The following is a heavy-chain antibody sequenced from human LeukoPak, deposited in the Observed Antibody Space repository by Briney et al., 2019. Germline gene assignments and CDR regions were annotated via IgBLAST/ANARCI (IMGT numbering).Heavy chain of an antibody. CDR3: VRVRYSGSWFPVPNFDC. V-gene: IGHV3-66*01. CDR2: IYNSGDT. CDR1: GVTVRGSY. D-gene: IGHD1-26*01. Sequence: PGGSLRLSCAASGVTVRGSYMSWVRQAPGKGLEWVSVIYNSGDTYYAESVTGRFTISRDSSKNTLYLQMNNLRTEHTAIYYCVRVRYSGSWFPVPNFDCWGQGTLVTVSS. J-gene: IGHJ4*02.